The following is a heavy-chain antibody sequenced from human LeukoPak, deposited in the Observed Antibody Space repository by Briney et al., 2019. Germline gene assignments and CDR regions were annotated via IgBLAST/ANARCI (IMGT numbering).Heavy chain of an antibody. CDR3: ARETPGAGHFDC. J-gene: IGHJ4*02. CDR2: IYYSGGT. Sequence: PSETLSLTCTVSGGSVSSGSYYWSWIRQPPGKGLEWIGYIYYSGGTNYNPSLKSRVTISVDTSKNQFSLKLSSVTAADTAVYYCARETPGAGHFDCWGQGSLVTVSS. V-gene: IGHV4-61*01. D-gene: IGHD7-27*01. CDR1: GGSVSSGSYY.